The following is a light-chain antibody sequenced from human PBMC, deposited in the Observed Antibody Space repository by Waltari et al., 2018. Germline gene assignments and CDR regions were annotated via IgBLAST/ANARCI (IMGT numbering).Light chain of an antibody. J-gene: IGKJ1*01. CDR3: MQVLDLRT. V-gene: IGKV2D-29*01. CDR2: EGS. Sequence: DLVLTQTPLSLSVTPGQPASLSCTSSQSLLHSDGKTYLYWFLQKPGQPPQFLIYEGSNRFSGVLDRFSGSGSETDFKLRSSRVEAEDGGVYYCMQVLDLRTFGQGTKVEIK. CDR1: QSLLHSDGKTY.